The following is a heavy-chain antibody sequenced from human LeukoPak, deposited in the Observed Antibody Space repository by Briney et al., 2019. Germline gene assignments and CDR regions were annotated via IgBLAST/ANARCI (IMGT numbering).Heavy chain of an antibody. CDR3: ARGAMKTNYYHDYFDY. J-gene: IGHJ4*02. CDR1: AFTFSSYS. V-gene: IGHV3-48*04. D-gene: IGHD1-26*01. CDR2: VSIDGSSR. Sequence: PGGSLRLSCAASAFTFSSYSMNWVRQAPGKGLEWLSYVSIDGSSRYYADSVKGRFTISRDNAKNSLYLQMNSLRVEDTAVYYCARGAMKTNYYHDYFDYWGQGTLVTVSS.